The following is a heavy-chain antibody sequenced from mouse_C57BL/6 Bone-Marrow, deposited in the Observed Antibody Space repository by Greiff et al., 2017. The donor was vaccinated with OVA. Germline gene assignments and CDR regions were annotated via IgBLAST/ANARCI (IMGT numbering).Heavy chain of an antibody. D-gene: IGHD1-1*01. CDR3: ASPVITTVVADDY. J-gene: IGHJ2*01. CDR1: GYTFTDHT. V-gene: IGHV1-78*01. Sequence: VQLQESDAELVKPGASVKISCKVSGYTFTDHTIHWMKQRPEQGLEWIGYIYPRDGSTKYNEKFKGKATLTADNSSSTAYMQLNSLTSKDSAVDVCASPVITTVVADDYWGQGTTLTVSS. CDR2: IYPRDGST.